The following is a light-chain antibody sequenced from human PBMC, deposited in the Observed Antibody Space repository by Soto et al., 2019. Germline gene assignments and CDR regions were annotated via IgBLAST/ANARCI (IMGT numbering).Light chain of an antibody. V-gene: IGKV3-15*01. J-gene: IGKJ4*01. Sequence: EIVMTQSPATLSVSPGERATLSCRASLTVSSNLAWYQQKPGQAPWLLIYDASTRATGFPARFSGSGSGTDFTLTISSLQSEDFAVYYCQQYNSWPLTFGGGTKVDIK. CDR3: QQYNSWPLT. CDR1: LTVSSN. CDR2: DAS.